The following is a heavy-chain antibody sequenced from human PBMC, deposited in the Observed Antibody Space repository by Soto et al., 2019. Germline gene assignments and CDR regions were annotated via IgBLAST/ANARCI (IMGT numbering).Heavy chain of an antibody. CDR1: GFTFSSYA. Sequence: GGSLRLSCAASGFTFSSYAMSWVRQAPGKGLKWVSAISGSGGSTYYADSVKGRFTISRDNSKNTLYLQMNSLRAEDTAVYYCAKEGRGYCSSTSCYVLFEGGLYYYYGMDVWGQGTTVTVSS. CDR3: AKEGRGYCSSTSCYVLFEGGLYYYYGMDV. J-gene: IGHJ6*02. CDR2: ISGSGGST. D-gene: IGHD2-2*01. V-gene: IGHV3-23*01.